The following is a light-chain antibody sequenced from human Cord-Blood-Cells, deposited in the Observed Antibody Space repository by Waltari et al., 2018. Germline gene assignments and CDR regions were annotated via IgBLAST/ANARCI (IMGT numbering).Light chain of an antibody. CDR3: SSYTSSSTLVV. Sequence: QSALTQPASVSGSPGQSITISCTGTXXXXGGYNYVSWYQQHPGKAPKLMIYEVSNRPSGVSNRFSGSKSGNTASLTISGLQAEDEADYYCSSYTSSSTLVVFGGGTKLXXL. CDR1: XXXXGGYNY. CDR2: EVS. J-gene: IGLJ2*01. V-gene: IGLV2-14*01.